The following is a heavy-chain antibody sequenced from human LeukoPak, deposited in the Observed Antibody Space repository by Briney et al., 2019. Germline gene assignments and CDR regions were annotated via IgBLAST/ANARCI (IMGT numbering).Heavy chain of an antibody. V-gene: IGHV3-7*01. CDR1: GFIFSTYW. CDR3: ARDFPHIVVVTAIYYFDY. J-gene: IGHJ4*02. CDR2: IKQDGSEK. D-gene: IGHD2-21*02. Sequence: PGGSLRLSCAASGFIFSTYWMSWVRQAPGKGLEWVANIKQDGSEKYYVDSVKGRFTISRDNAKNSLHLQMNSLRAEGTAVYYCARDFPHIVVVTAIYYFDYWGQGTLVTVSS.